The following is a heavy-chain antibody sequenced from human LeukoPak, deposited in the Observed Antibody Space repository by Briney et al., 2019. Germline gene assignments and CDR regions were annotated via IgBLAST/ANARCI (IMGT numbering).Heavy chain of an antibody. CDR1: GFTFSDYW. Sequence: GGSLRLSCAASGFTFSDYWMSWVRQAPGKGLEWVANIKQDGSEKYYLDSVKGRFTISRDNAKNSLYLQMNSLRAEDTAVYYCARVRYSYGYAYYYNYYMDVWGKGTTVTISS. D-gene: IGHD5-18*01. CDR3: ARVRYSYGYAYYYNYYMDV. CDR2: IKQDGSEK. V-gene: IGHV3-7*03. J-gene: IGHJ6*03.